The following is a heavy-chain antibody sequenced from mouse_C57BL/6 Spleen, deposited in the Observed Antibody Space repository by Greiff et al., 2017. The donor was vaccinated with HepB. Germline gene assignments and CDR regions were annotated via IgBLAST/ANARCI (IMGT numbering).Heavy chain of an antibody. CDR1: GYSITSGYY. CDR2: ISYDGSN. Sequence: EVQLKESGPGLVKPSQSLSLTCSVSGYSITSGYYWNWIRQIPGNKLEWMGYISYDGSNNYNPSLKNRISITRDTSKNQFFLKLNSVTTEDTATYYCASYYYGSSFYAIDYWGQGTSVTVSS. V-gene: IGHV3-6*01. CDR3: ASYYYGSSFYAIDY. D-gene: IGHD1-1*01. J-gene: IGHJ4*01.